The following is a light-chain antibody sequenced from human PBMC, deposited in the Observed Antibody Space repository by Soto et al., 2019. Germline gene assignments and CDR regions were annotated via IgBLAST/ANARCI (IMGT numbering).Light chain of an antibody. J-gene: IGLJ1*01. CDR2: EVS. CDR3: HSYGGDNHYV. CDR1: SSDVGGYNY. V-gene: IGLV2-8*01. Sequence: QSALTQPPSASGSPGQSVTISCTGTSSDVGGYNYVSWYQQHPGKAPKLMIYEVSKRPSGVPDRFSGSKSGNTASLTVSGLQAEDEADYYCHSYGGDNHYVFGTGTKLTVL.